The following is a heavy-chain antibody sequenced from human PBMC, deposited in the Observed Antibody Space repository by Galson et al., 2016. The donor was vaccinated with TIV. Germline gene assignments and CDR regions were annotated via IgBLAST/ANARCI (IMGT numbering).Heavy chain of an antibody. Sequence: QSGAEVKKPGESLRISCKTSGYSFTNYWITWVRQMPGKGLEWMGRIDSRDSYTNYSPTFEGHVTISTDKSISTAYLQWTILKASDSAIYYCARSASAGSGWVDPWGQGTLVTVSS. V-gene: IGHV5-10-1*01. CDR1: GYSFTNYW. J-gene: IGHJ5*02. CDR2: IDSRDSYT. D-gene: IGHD3-10*01. CDR3: ARSASAGSGWVDP.